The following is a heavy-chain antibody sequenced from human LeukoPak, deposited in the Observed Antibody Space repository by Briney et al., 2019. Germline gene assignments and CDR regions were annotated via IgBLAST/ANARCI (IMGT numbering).Heavy chain of an antibody. D-gene: IGHD6-19*01. V-gene: IGHV4-59*01. J-gene: IGHJ4*02. Sequence: GSLRLSCTASGFTFSHYWMSWVRQPPGKGLEWIGYIYYSGSTNYNPSLKSRVTISVDTSKNQFSLKLSSVTAADTAVYYCARGGGVAGTPYNPYDYWGQGTLVTVSS. CDR2: IYYSGST. CDR3: ARGGGVAGTPYNPYDY. CDR1: GFTFSHYW.